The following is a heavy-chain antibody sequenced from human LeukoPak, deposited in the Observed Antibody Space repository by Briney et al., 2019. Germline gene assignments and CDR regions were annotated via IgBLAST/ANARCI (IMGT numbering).Heavy chain of an antibody. D-gene: IGHD2-15*01. V-gene: IGHV1-69*13. CDR1: GGTFSSYA. Sequence: SVTVSCTASGGTFSSYAISWVRQAPGQGLEWMGGIIPIFGTANYAQKFQGRVTITADESTSTAYMELSSLRSEDTAVYYCARDLGVVVVAAMVAESYYGMDVWGQGTTVTVSS. CDR2: IIPIFGTA. J-gene: IGHJ6*01. CDR3: ARDLGVVVVAAMVAESYYGMDV.